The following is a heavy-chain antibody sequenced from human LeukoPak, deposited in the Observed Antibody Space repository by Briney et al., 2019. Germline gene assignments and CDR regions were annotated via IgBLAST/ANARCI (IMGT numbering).Heavy chain of an antibody. J-gene: IGHJ6*02. V-gene: IGHV3-7*01. D-gene: IGHD6-6*01. CDR2: IKQDGSEK. Sequence: GGSLRLSCAASGFTFSNYWMNWVRQAPGKGLEWAANIKQDGSEKYYVDSVKGRFTISRDNAKNSLYLQMNSLRAEDTAVYYCARGARYYYYGMDVWGQGTTVTVSS. CDR1: GFTFSNYW. CDR3: ARGARYYYYGMDV.